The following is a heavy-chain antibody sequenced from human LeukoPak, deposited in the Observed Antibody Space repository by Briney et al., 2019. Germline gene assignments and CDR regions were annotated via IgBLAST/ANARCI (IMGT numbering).Heavy chain of an antibody. CDR2: IYHSGST. J-gene: IGHJ4*02. CDR1: GGSISSYY. V-gene: IGHV4-59*12. D-gene: IGHD2-15*01. Sequence: SETLSLTCTVSGGSISSYYWSWIRQPPGKGLEWIGYIYHSGSTYYNPSLKSRVTISVDRSKNQFSLKLSSVTAADTAVYYCARGLADIVVVVSASDYWGQGTLVTVSS. CDR3: ARGLADIVVVVSASDY.